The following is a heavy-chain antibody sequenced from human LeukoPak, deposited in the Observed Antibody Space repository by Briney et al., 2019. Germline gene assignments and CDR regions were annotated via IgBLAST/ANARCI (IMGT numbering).Heavy chain of an antibody. CDR2: FDPEDGEA. V-gene: IGHV1-24*01. Sequence: ASVKVSCKVSGYTLTELSMHWVRQAPGRGLEWMGGFDPEDGEAIYAQKFQGRVTMTEDTSTDTAYMELSSLRSDDTAVYYCARGSRDIVVVPAAIRVAGFDPWGQGTLVTVSS. CDR1: GYTLTELS. CDR3: ARGSRDIVVVPAAIRVAGFDP. J-gene: IGHJ5*02. D-gene: IGHD2-2*01.